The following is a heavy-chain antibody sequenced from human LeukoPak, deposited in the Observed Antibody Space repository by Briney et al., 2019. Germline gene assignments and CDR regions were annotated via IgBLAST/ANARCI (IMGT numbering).Heavy chain of an antibody. CDR2: IWYDGSNK. J-gene: IGHJ5*02. D-gene: IGHD5-18*01. Sequence: SGGSLRLSCAASGFTFSSYGMHWVRQAPGKGLEWVAVIWYDGSNKYYADSVKGRFTISRDNSKNTLYLQMNSLRSEDTAVYYCARDRDRGYSFDTNHNWFDPWGQGTLVTVSS. V-gene: IGHV3-33*01. CDR1: GFTFSSYG. CDR3: ARDRDRGYSFDTNHNWFDP.